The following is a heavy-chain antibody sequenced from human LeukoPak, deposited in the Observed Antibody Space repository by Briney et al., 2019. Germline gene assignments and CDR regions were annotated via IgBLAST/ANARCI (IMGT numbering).Heavy chain of an antibody. D-gene: IGHD2-2*01. V-gene: IGHV4-61*02. CDR1: GGSISSGSYY. CDR2: IYTSGST. Sequence: NPSETLSLTCTVSGGSISSGSYYWSWIRQPAGKGLEWIGRIYTSGSTNYNPSLKSRVTISVDTSKNQFSLKLSSVTAADTAVYCCARIPRYCSGTSCYRGDAFDIWGQGTMVTVSS. CDR3: ARIPRYCSGTSCYRGDAFDI. J-gene: IGHJ3*02.